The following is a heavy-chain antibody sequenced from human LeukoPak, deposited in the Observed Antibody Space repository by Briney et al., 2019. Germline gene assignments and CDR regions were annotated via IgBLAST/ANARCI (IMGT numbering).Heavy chain of an antibody. CDR2: ISGRGGST. D-gene: IGHD2-8*02. Sequence: GGSLRLSCAASGFTFSSYAMSWVRQAPGKGLEWVSSISGRGGSTDYADSVKGRFTISRDDSESTVFLQMNGLRAEDTAAYYCAKSGYCTGDSCYNNWFDPWGQGTLVTVSS. J-gene: IGHJ5*02. CDR3: AKSGYCTGDSCYNNWFDP. CDR1: GFTFSSYA. V-gene: IGHV3-23*01.